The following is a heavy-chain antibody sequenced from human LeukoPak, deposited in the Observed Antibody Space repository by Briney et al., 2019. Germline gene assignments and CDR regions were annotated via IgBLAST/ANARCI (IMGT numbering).Heavy chain of an antibody. J-gene: IGHJ4*02. D-gene: IGHD6-19*01. Sequence: RASVKVSCKASGYTFTGYYMHWVRQAPGQGLEWMGWINPNSGGTNYAQKLQGRVTMTTDTSTSTAYMELRSLRSDDTAVHYCARDHNMAGLDDYWGQGTLVTVSS. CDR2: INPNSGGT. V-gene: IGHV1-2*02. CDR3: ARDHNMAGLDDY. CDR1: GYTFTGYY.